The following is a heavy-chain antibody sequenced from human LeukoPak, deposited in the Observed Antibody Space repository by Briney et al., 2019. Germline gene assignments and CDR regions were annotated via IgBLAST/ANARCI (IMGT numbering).Heavy chain of an antibody. D-gene: IGHD2-15*01. CDR2: ISAYNGNT. V-gene: IGHV1-18*04. CDR3: ARDCSGSSCYWIH. J-gene: IGHJ4*02. Sequence: GESLKISCKGSGYSFTSYWIGWVRQAPGQGLEWLGYISAYNGNTHYAQKVQGRITMTTDTSTSTAYMEMRSLRSDDTAVYYCARDCSGSSCYWIHWGQGTLVTVSS. CDR1: GYSFTSYW.